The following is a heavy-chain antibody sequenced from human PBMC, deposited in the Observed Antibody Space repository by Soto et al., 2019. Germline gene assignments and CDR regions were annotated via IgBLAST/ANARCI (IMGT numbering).Heavy chain of an antibody. CDR3: ARLPDIVVVVAATGGAFDI. D-gene: IGHD2-15*01. V-gene: IGHV4-39*01. Sequence: QLQLQESGPGLVKPSETLSLTCTVSGGSISSSSYYWGWIRQPPGKGLEWIGSIYYSGSTYYNPSLKSRVTISVDTSKNQFSLKLSSVTAADTAVYYCARLPDIVVVVAATGGAFDIWGQGTMVTVSS. CDR1: GGSISSSSYY. CDR2: IYYSGST. J-gene: IGHJ3*02.